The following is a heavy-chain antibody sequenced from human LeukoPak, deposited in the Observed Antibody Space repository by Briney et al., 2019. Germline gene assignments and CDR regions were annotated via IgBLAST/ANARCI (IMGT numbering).Heavy chain of an antibody. D-gene: IGHD6-13*01. V-gene: IGHV4-39*07. CDR1: GFTFSSYS. J-gene: IGHJ5*02. CDR3: ARGGQQVVLRNWFDP. CDR2: IYYSGST. Sequence: GSLRLSCAASGFTFSSYSMNWVRQAPGKGLEWIGSIYYSGSTYYNPSLKSRVTISVDTSKNQFSLKLSSVTAADTAVYYCARGGQQVVLRNWFDPWGQGTLVTVSS.